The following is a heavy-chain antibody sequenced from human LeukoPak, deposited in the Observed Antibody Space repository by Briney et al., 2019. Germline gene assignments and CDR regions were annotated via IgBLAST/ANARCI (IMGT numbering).Heavy chain of an antibody. J-gene: IGHJ4*02. CDR3: ARGVLRELRGFDY. D-gene: IGHD1-7*01. Sequence: ASVKVSCKTSGYTLSDYYMHLVRQAPGQGLEWMGWINPNSGATTYAENFQGRVIMTRDTSISTAYMELTSLRSDDTALYYCARGVLRELRGFDYWGQGTLVTVSS. CDR1: GYTLSDYY. V-gene: IGHV1-2*02. CDR2: INPNSGAT.